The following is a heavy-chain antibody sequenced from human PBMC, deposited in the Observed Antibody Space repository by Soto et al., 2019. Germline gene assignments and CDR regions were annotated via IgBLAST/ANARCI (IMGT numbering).Heavy chain of an antibody. CDR1: GFTFSSYE. D-gene: IGHD5-18*01. CDR2: ISSSGSTI. CDR3: ARDTAMARSNYYYGMDV. Sequence: VGSLRLSCAASGFTFSSYEMNWVRQAPGNGLEWVSYISSSGSTIYYADSVKGRCTISRDNAKNSLYLQMNSLRAEDTAVYYCARDTAMARSNYYYGMDVWGQGTTVTVSS. J-gene: IGHJ6*02. V-gene: IGHV3-48*03.